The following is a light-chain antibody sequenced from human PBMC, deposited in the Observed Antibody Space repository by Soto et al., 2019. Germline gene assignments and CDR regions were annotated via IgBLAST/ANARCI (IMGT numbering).Light chain of an antibody. V-gene: IGKV1-5*01. Sequence: DIQMTQSPSTLSASIGDRVTITCRASQSVGTWLAWFQQEPGKAPKLLIYEASSLESGVPSRFSASGSGTEFTLTISSLQPDDFATYYCQQYKSYSWTFGQVTKVDIK. CDR2: EAS. CDR1: QSVGTW. CDR3: QQYKSYSWT. J-gene: IGKJ1*01.